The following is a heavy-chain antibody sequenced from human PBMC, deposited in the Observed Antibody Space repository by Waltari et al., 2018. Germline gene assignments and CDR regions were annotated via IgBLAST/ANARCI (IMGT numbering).Heavy chain of an antibody. CDR3: ARGGRFLEWLLYSPIFDY. CDR2: INHSGST. V-gene: IGHV4-34*01. Sequence: QVQLQQWGAGLLKPSETLSLTCAVYGGSFSGYYWSWIRQPPGKGLEWIGEINHSGSTNYNPSLKSRVTISVDTSKNQFSLKLSSVTAADTAVYYCARGGRFLEWLLYSPIFDYWGQGTLVTVSS. J-gene: IGHJ4*02. D-gene: IGHD3-3*01. CDR1: GGSFSGYY.